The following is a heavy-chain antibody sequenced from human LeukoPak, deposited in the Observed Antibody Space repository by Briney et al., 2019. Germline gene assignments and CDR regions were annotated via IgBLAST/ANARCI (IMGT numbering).Heavy chain of an antibody. V-gene: IGHV4-30-2*01. D-gene: IGHD5/OR15-5a*01. J-gene: IGHJ4*02. CDR1: GGTISSGAYS. CDR2: IYQSGTT. CDR3: ARDLRGELDY. Sequence: SQTLSLTCAVSGGTISSGAYSWSWIRQPPGKGLEWIRYIYQSGTTYYNPSLKSRVTISADRSKNQFSLNLSSVTAADTAVYYCARDLRGELDYWGQGTLVTVSS.